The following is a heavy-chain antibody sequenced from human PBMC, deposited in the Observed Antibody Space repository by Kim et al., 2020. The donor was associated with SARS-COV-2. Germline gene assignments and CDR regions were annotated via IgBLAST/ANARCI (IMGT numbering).Heavy chain of an antibody. V-gene: IGHV3-33*01. J-gene: IGHJ3*02. CDR2: IWYDGSNK. CDR3: ASLGGSYVNPVPFFDI. D-gene: IGHD1-26*01. CDR1: GFTFSSYG. Sequence: GGSLRLSCAASGFTFSSYGMHWVRQAPGKGLEWVAVIWYDGSNKYYADSVKGRFTISRDNSKNTLYLQMNSLRAEDTAVYYCASLGGSYVNPVPFFDIWGQGTMVTVSS.